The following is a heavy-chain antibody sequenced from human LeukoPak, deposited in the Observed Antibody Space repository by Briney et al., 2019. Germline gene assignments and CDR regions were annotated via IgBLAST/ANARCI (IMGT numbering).Heavy chain of an antibody. CDR3: AKASPRPHYYDSSREGD. J-gene: IGHJ4*02. Sequence: GGSLRLSCAASGFTFSSYAMSWVRQAPGKGLEWVSAISGSGGSTYYADSVKGRFTISRDNSKNTLYLQMNSLRAEDTAVYYCAKASPRPHYYDSSREGDWGQGTLVTVSS. V-gene: IGHV3-23*01. CDR2: ISGSGGST. CDR1: GFTFSSYA. D-gene: IGHD3-22*01.